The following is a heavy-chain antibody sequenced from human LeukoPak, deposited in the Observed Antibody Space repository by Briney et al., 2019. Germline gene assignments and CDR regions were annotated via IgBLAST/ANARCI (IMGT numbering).Heavy chain of an antibody. Sequence: GGSLRLSCAASGVTFSSYAMSWVRQAPGKGLEWVSAISGSGGSTYYADSVKGRFTISRDNSKNTLYLQMNSLRAEDTAVYYCAKVTGYRSYYYYYGMDVWGQGTTVTVSS. J-gene: IGHJ6*02. V-gene: IGHV3-23*01. CDR3: AKVTGYRSYYYYYGMDV. D-gene: IGHD3-9*01. CDR1: GVTFSSYA. CDR2: ISGSGGST.